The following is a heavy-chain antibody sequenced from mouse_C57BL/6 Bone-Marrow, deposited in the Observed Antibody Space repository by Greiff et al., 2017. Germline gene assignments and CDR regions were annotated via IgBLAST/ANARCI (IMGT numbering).Heavy chain of an antibody. J-gene: IGHJ3*01. CDR2: IYPRSGNT. Sequence: VQLQQSGAELARPGASVKLSCKASGYTFTSYGISWVKQRPGQGLEWIGEIYPRSGNTYYNEKFKGKATLTADKSSSTAYMELRSLTSEDSAIYYCAREVYYGSSYSWFAYWGQGTLVTVSA. V-gene: IGHV1-81*01. CDR3: AREVYYGSSYSWFAY. CDR1: GYTFTSYG. D-gene: IGHD1-1*01.